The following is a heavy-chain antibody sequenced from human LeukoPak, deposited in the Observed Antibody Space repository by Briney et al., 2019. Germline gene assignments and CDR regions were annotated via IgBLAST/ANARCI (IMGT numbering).Heavy chain of an antibody. D-gene: IGHD2-2*01. CDR2: INTNTGNP. CDR1: GGTFSSYA. Sequence: GASVKVSCKASGGTFSSYAISWVRQAPGQGLEWMGRINTNTGNPTYAQGFTGRFVFSLDTSVSTAYLQISSLKAEDTAVYYCARSIDGSDIVVVGPDWFDPWGQGTLVTVSS. J-gene: IGHJ5*02. CDR3: ARSIDGSDIVVVGPDWFDP. V-gene: IGHV7-4-1*02.